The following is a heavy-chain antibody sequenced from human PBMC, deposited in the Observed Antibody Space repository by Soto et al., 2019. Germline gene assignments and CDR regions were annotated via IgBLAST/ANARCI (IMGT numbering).Heavy chain of an antibody. CDR2: IYSAGSA. Sequence: GGSLRLSCAASGFTVSTYYMSWVRQAPGKGLEWVSVIYSAGSADFADSVKGRFTVSRDNSKNTLFLQMSSLRAEDTAVYYCARVPSSSYHYFDYWGQGTLVTVS. CDR1: GFTVSTYY. V-gene: IGHV3-66*01. CDR3: ARVPSSSYHYFDY. J-gene: IGHJ4*02. D-gene: IGHD6-13*01.